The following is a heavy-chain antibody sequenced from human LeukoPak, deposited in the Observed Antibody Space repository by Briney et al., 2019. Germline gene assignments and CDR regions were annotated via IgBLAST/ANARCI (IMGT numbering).Heavy chain of an antibody. CDR1: GFTFSSYS. V-gene: IGHV3-21*01. D-gene: IGHD5-12*01. CDR2: ISSSSSYI. Sequence: GGSLRLSCAASGFTFSSYSMNWVRQAPGKGLEWVSSISSSSSYIYYADSVKGRFTISRDNAKNSLYLQMNSLRAEDTAVYYCANSLYGSTHTSGCWGQGTLVTVSS. J-gene: IGHJ4*02. CDR3: ANSLYGSTHTSGC.